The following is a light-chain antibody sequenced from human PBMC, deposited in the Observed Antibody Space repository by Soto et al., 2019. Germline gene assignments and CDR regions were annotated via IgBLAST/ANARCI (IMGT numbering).Light chain of an antibody. Sequence: QPVLTQSSSASASLGSSVKLTCTLSSGHSSYIIAWHQQQPGKAPRYLMKLEGSGSYNKGSGVPDRFSGSSSGADRYLTISNLQFEVEADYYCETWDSNFWVFGGGTQLTVL. J-gene: IGLJ3*02. V-gene: IGLV4-60*02. CDR3: ETWDSNFWV. CDR2: LEGSGSY. CDR1: SGHSSYI.